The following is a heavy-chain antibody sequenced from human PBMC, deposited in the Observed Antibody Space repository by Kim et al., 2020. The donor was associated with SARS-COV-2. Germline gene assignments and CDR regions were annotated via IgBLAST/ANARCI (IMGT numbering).Heavy chain of an antibody. CDR3: AKDLTGRD. J-gene: IGHJ4*02. V-gene: IGHV3-23*01. D-gene: IGHD3-9*01. CDR2: GGST. Sequence: GGSTYYADSVKGRFTISRDNSKNTLYLQMNSLRAEDTAVYYCAKDLTGRDWGQGTLVTVSS.